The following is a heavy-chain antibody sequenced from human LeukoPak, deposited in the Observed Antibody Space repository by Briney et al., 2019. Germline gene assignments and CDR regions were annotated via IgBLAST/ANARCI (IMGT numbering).Heavy chain of an antibody. CDR3: ASEHYDILTGFDFDP. CDR2: ISAYNGNT. CDR1: GYTFTSYG. D-gene: IGHD3-9*01. J-gene: IGHJ5*02. Sequence: GASVKVSCKASGYTFTSYGISWVRQAPGQGLEWMGWISAYNGNTNYAQKLQGRVTMTTDTSTSTAYMELRSLRSGDKAGYYYASEHYDILTGFDFDPWGQGTLVTVSS. V-gene: IGHV1-18*01.